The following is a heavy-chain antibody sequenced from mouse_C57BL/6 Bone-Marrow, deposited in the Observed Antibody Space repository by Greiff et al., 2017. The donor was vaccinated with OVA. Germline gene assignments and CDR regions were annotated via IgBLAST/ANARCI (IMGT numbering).Heavy chain of an antibody. D-gene: IGHD1-1*01. CDR3: ANYDGDAMDY. J-gene: IGHJ4*01. CDR1: GYTFTDYY. Sequence: EVQLQQSGPELVKPGASVKISCKASGYTFTDYYMNWVKQSHGKSLEWIGDINPNNGGTSYNQKLKGKATLTVDKSSSTAYMELRSLTSEDSAVYYCANYDGDAMDYWGQGTSVTVSS. V-gene: IGHV1-26*01. CDR2: INPNNGGT.